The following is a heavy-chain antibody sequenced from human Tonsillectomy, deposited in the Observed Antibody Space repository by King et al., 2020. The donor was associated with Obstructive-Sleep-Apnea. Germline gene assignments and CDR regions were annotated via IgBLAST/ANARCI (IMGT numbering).Heavy chain of an antibody. CDR2: IYHTGST. V-gene: IGHV4-38-2*02. CDR1: GYSISSGYY. Sequence: VQLQESGPRLVKPSETLSLTCTVSGYSISSGYYWGWIRQPPGKGLEWIGTIYHTGSTYDNPSLKSRVTISLDTSKNQFSLKLSSVTAADTAVYYCASGPTVTNDYWGQGTLVTVSS. J-gene: IGHJ4*02. CDR3: ASGPTVTNDY. D-gene: IGHD4-17*01.